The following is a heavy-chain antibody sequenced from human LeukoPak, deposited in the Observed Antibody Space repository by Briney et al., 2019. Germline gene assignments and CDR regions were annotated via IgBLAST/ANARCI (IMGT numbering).Heavy chain of an antibody. CDR3: VRHAGRTGGQ. D-gene: IGHD3-10*01. V-gene: IGHV3/OR16-9*01. Sequence: GGSLRLSCAASGFIFSDHYMSWIRQAPGKGPEWISYISGNSGDIAYADSVKGRFTISRDNAKNSLHLQMNSLRVEDTAVYHCVRHAGRTGGQWGQGILITVSS. CDR2: ISGNSGDI. CDR1: GFIFSDHY. J-gene: IGHJ4*02.